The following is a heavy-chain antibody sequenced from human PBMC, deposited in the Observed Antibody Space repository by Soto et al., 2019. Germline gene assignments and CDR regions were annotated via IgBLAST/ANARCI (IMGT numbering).Heavy chain of an antibody. CDR2: ISGSGGST. J-gene: IGHJ3*02. CDR3: AKGPHDFWSGYCRDHAVDI. Sequence: EVQLFESGGGLVQPGGSLRLSCAASGFTFRRYAMRWVRQAPGKGLEWGSAISGSGGSTYYADSVTGRFTISRDNSKNTLYLQMNSLRAEDTAVYYCAKGPHDFWSGYCRDHAVDIWGQGTMVTVSS. CDR1: GFTFRRYA. V-gene: IGHV3-23*01. D-gene: IGHD3-3*01.